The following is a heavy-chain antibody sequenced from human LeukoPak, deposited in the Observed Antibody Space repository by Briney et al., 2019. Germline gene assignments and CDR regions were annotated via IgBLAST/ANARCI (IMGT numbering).Heavy chain of an antibody. J-gene: IGHJ5*02. CDR1: GGSISSSSYY. V-gene: IGHV4-39*07. CDR2: IYYSGST. D-gene: IGHD3-3*01. Sequence: PSETLSLTCTVSGGSISSSSYYWGWIRQPPGKGLEWIGSIYYSGSTYYNPSLKSRVTISVDTSKNQFSLKLSSVTAADTAVYYCARGRSGFLIRFFEDRFDPWGQGTLVTVSS. CDR3: ARGRSGFLIRFFEDRFDP.